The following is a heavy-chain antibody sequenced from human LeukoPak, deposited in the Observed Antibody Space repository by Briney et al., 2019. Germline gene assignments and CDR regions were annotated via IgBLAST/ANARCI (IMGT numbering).Heavy chain of an antibody. CDR1: GASISRYY. CDR3: ARDSGTTGEVKFDP. V-gene: IGHV4-4*07. CDR2: VYTSGST. D-gene: IGHD3-10*01. J-gene: IGHJ5*02. Sequence: TSETLSLACTVSGASISRYYWSWIRQPAGKGLEWIGRVYTSGSTTYNPSLKSRVTMSIDTSKNQFSLKVSSVTAADTAVYYCARDSGTTGEVKFDPWGQGTLVTVSS.